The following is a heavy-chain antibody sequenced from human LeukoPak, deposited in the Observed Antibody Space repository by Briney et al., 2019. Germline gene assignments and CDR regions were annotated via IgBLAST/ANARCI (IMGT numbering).Heavy chain of an antibody. D-gene: IGHD7-27*01. CDR2: ISGSGGST. V-gene: IGHV3-23*01. J-gene: IGHJ3*02. CDR3: AKDPPLRGLGPRGPAFDI. Sequence: GGSLRLSCAASGFTFSSYAMSWVRQAPGKGLEWVSAISGSGGSTYYADSVKGRFTISRDNPKNTLYLQMNSLRAEDTAVYYCAKDPPLRGLGPRGPAFDIWGQGTMVTVSS. CDR1: GFTFSSYA.